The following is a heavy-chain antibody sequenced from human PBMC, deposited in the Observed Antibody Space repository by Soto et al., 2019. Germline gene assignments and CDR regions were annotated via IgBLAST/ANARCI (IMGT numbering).Heavy chain of an antibody. CDR1: GGTFSIYA. CDR3: AREVMDYSISWYDY. Sequence: SVKVSCKASGGTFSIYAISWVLQAPGQGLEWMGGIIPIFGTANYAQKFQGRVTITADESTSTAYMELSSLRSEDTAVYYCAREVMDYSISWYDYWGQGTLVTVSS. V-gene: IGHV1-69*13. D-gene: IGHD6-13*01. J-gene: IGHJ4*02. CDR2: IIPIFGTA.